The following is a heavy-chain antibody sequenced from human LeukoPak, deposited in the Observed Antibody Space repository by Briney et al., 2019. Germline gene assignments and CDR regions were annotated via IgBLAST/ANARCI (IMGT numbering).Heavy chain of an antibody. J-gene: IGHJ4*02. V-gene: IGHV1-2*02. CDR2: INPNSGGT. CDR3: AFIPYCSSTSCQMADSGDY. D-gene: IGHD2-2*01. CDR1: GYTFTGYY. Sequence: GASVKVSCKASGYTFTGYYMHWVRQAPGQGLEWMGWINPNSGGTNYAQKFQGRVTITTDESTSTAYMELSSLRSEDTAVYYCAFIPYCSSTSCQMADSGDYWGQGALVTVSS.